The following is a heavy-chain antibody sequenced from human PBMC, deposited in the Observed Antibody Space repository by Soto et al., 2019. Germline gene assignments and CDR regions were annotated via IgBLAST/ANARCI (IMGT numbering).Heavy chain of an antibody. CDR3: AKAPYDHYDILTGQYYFDY. V-gene: IGHV3-23*01. D-gene: IGHD3-9*01. J-gene: IGHJ4*02. CDR2: ISGSGGST. Sequence: EVQLLESGGGLVQPGGSLRLSCAASGFTFSSYAMSWVRQAPGKGLEWVSAISGSGGSTYYADSVKGRFTISRDNSKNTLYLQTNSLRAEDTAVYYCAKAPYDHYDILTGQYYFDYWGQGTLVTVSS. CDR1: GFTFSSYA.